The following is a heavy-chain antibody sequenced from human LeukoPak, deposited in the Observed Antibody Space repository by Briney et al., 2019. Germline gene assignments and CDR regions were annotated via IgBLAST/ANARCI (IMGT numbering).Heavy chain of an antibody. V-gene: IGHV4-61*02. CDR2: IYTSGST. CDR1: GGSISSGPSY. Sequence: PSETLSLTCTVSGGSISSGPSYWNWIRQPAGKGLEWIGRIYTSGSTNYNPSLRGRVTISVDTSKNQFSLRLSSVTAADTAVYYCARLKVKRITMIVVVKGNDAFDIWGQGTMVTVSS. CDR3: ARLKVKRITMIVVVKGNDAFDI. J-gene: IGHJ3*02. D-gene: IGHD3-22*01.